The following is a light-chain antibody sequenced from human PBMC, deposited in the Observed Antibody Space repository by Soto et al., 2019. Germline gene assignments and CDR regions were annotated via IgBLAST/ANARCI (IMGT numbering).Light chain of an antibody. CDR3: ALFMGNGISV. CDR2: STS. Sequence: QAVVTQESSFSVSPGGTVTITCGLISGSVSTAHNPNWYQQTPGQAPRTLIYSTSTRSSGVPDRFSGSILGNKAALTITGAEADDESDYYCALFMGNGISVLGTGTKVTVL. J-gene: IGLJ1*01. V-gene: IGLV8-61*01. CDR1: SGSVSTAHN.